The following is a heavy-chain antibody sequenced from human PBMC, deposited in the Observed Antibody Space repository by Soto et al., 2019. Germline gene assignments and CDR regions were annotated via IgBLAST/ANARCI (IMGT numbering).Heavy chain of an antibody. CDR2: ISAYNGNT. CDR1: GYTFTSYG. D-gene: IGHD3-3*01. CDR3: ARASYYDFWSGYYGMDV. J-gene: IGHJ6*02. V-gene: IGHV1-18*04. Sequence: GASVKVSCKASGYTFTSYGIGWVRQAPGQGLEWMGWISAYNGNTNYAQKLQGRVTMTTDTSTSTAYMELRSLRSDDTAVYYCARASYYDFWSGYYGMDVWGQGTTVTVSS.